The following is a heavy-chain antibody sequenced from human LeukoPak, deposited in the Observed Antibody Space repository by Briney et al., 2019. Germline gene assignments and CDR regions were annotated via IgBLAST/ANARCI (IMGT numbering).Heavy chain of an antibody. V-gene: IGHV1-18*01. CDR3: AREKDPGYCSGGSCYSDLDYYYYYGMDV. J-gene: IGHJ6*02. D-gene: IGHD2-15*01. CDR2: ISAYNGNT. Sequence: ASVKVSCKASGYTFTSYGISWVRQAPGQGLEWMAWISAYNGNTEYAQKLQGRVTMTTDTSTSTAYMELRGLRSDDTAVYYCAREKDPGYCSGGSCYSDLDYYYYYGMDVWGQGTTVTVSS. CDR1: GYTFTSYG.